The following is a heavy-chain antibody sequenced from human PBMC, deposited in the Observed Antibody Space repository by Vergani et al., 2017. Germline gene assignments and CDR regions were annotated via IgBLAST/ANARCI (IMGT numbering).Heavy chain of an antibody. CDR2: ISGSGGFT. CDR1: GFTFTNFA. D-gene: IGHD3-22*01. CDR3: AKDNVPGCYDCSGYCDY. V-gene: IGHV3-23*01. J-gene: IGHJ4*02. Sequence: EVQLLESGGNLVQPGGSLRLPCAASGFTFTNFAMTWVRQAPGEGLEWVSGISGSGGFTYYADSVKGRFTISRDNSKNTMFLQMNNLRAEDTAVYYCAKDNVPGCYDCSGYCDYWGQGTLVTVSS.